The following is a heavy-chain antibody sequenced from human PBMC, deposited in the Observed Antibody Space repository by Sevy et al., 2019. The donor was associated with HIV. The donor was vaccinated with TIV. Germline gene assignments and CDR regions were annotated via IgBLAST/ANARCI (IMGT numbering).Heavy chain of an antibody. CDR3: ARGVTVTTVLYYFDY. D-gene: IGHD4-4*01. V-gene: IGHV4-34*01. Sequence: SETLSLTCAVYSGSFSAYYWSWIRQPPGKGLEWIGETNHSGSTNYNPSLKTRVSISLHTSKNQFSLKLTSVTAADTAVYYCARGVTVTTVLYYFDYWGQGTLVTVSS. CDR2: TNHSGST. J-gene: IGHJ4*02. CDR1: SGSFSAYY.